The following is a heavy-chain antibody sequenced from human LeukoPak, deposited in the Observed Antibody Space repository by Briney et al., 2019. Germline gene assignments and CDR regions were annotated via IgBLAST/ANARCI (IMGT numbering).Heavy chain of an antibody. Sequence: GGSLRLACAASGLTFSDSYMSWIRQAPEKGLEWVSYISNSGSSIYYADSVKGRFTTSRDNAKSSLYLQMNSLRAEDTAVYYCGRGHWGLDYWGQGALVTVSS. CDR2: ISNSGSSI. D-gene: IGHD7-27*01. V-gene: IGHV3-11*04. CDR1: GLTFSDSY. J-gene: IGHJ4*02. CDR3: GRGHWGLDY.